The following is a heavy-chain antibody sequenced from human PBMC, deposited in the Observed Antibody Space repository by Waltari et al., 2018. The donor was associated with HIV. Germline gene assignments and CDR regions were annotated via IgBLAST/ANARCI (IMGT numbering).Heavy chain of an antibody. V-gene: IGHV3-66*01. D-gene: IGHD6-13*01. CDR2: IYSGGST. CDR3: ARGSSFTKKFDY. CDR1: GFTVSSNS. J-gene: IGHJ4*02. Sequence: EVQLVESGGGLVQPGGSRRPSCAASGFTVSSNSMSWFRQAPGKGVGWVSVIYSGGSTYYADSVKGRFTISRDNSKNTLYLQMNSLRAEDTAVYYCARGSSFTKKFDYWGQGTLVTVSS.